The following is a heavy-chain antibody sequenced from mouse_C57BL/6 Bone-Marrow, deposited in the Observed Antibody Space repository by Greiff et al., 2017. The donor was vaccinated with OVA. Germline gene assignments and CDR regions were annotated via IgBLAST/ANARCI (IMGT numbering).Heavy chain of an antibody. Sequence: DVKLVESGGGLVKPGGSLKLSCAASGFTFSSYAMSWVRQTPEKRLEWVATISDGGSYTYYPDNVKGRFTISRDHAKNNLYLQMSHLKSEDTAMYYCARDAYGNYVDYFDYWGQGTTLTVSS. D-gene: IGHD2-1*01. J-gene: IGHJ2*01. CDR1: GFTFSSYA. CDR2: ISDGGSYT. V-gene: IGHV5-4*01. CDR3: ARDAYGNYVDYFDY.